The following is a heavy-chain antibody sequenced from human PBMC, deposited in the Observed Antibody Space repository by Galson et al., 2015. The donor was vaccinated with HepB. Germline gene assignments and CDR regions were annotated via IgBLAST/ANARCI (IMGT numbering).Heavy chain of an antibody. V-gene: IGHV1-69*02. D-gene: IGHD3-9*01. J-gene: IGHJ4*02. CDR3: ARSDILTGYYLFDY. Sequence: SVKVSCKASGGTFSSYTISWVRQAPGQGLEWMGRIIPILGIANYAQKFQGRVTITADKSTSTAYMELSSLRSEDTAVYYCARSDILTGYYLFDYWGQGTLVTVSS. CDR2: IIPILGIA. CDR1: GGTFSSYT.